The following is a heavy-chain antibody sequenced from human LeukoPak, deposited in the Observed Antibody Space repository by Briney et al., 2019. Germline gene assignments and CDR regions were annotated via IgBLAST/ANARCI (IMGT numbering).Heavy chain of an antibody. V-gene: IGHV3-23*01. CDR3: AKDYSSNWYNWFDP. D-gene: IGHD6-13*01. Sequence: GGSLRLSCAASGFTFSSYAMSWVRQAPGKGLEWVSAISTSVGSTYYADSVKGRFTISRDNSKNTLYLQMNSLRAEDTAVYYCAKDYSSNWYNWFDPWGQGTLVTVSS. CDR2: ISTSVGST. CDR1: GFTFSSYA. J-gene: IGHJ5*02.